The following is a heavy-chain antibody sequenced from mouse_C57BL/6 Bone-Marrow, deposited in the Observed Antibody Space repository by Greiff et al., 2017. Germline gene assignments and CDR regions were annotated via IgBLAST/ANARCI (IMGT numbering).Heavy chain of an antibody. CDR2: IDPSDSYT. CDR3: ARGSTVVDWYFDV. D-gene: IGHD1-1*01. V-gene: IGHV1-69*01. CDR1: GYTFTSYW. Sequence: QVQLQQPGAELVMPGASVKLSCKASGYTFTSYWMHWVKQRPGQGLEWIGEIDPSDSYTNYNQKFKGKSTLTVDKSSSTAYMQLSSLTSEDSAVYYGARGSTVVDWYFDVWGTGTTVTVSS. J-gene: IGHJ1*03.